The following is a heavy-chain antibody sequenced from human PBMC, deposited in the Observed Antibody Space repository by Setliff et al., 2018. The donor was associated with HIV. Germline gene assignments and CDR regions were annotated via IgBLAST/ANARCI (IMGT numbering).Heavy chain of an antibody. J-gene: IGHJ4*02. V-gene: IGHV4-61*08. Sequence: SETLSLTCSVSGDSISSGGHYWSWIRQSPGKGLEWIGYIHYSGSTYYNPSLQSRVTISVDTSKNQFSLMLGSMTAADTAVYYCARERLSRLGFDYWGQGTLVTVSS. CDR1: GDSISSGGHY. D-gene: IGHD1-1*01. CDR3: ARERLSRLGFDY. CDR2: IHYSGST.